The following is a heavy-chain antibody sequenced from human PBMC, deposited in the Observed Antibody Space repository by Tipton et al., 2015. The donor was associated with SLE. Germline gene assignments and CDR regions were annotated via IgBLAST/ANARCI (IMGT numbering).Heavy chain of an antibody. Sequence: TLSLTCTVSGGSISSYYWSWIRQPPGKGLEWIGYIYYSGSTNYNPSLKSRVTISVDTSKNQFPLKLSSVTAADTAVYYCARGGTAMAYWYFDPWGRGTLVTVSS. CDR1: GGSISSYY. CDR2: IYYSGST. J-gene: IGHJ2*01. D-gene: IGHD5-18*01. CDR3: ARGGTAMAYWYFDP. V-gene: IGHV4-59*08.